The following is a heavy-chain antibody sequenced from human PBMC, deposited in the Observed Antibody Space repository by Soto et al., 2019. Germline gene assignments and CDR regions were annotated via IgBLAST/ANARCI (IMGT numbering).Heavy chain of an antibody. CDR3: ARALAWDIHDY. J-gene: IGHJ4*02. CDR1: GYTFTSYG. D-gene: IGHD1-26*01. V-gene: IGHV1-18*01. CDR2: ISAYNGNT. Sequence: ASVKVSCKASGYTFTSYGISWVRQAPGQGLEWMGWISAYNGNTNYAQKFQGRVTMTRDTSTSTVYMDLSSLRSDDTAVYHCARALAWDIHDYWGQGTLVTVSS.